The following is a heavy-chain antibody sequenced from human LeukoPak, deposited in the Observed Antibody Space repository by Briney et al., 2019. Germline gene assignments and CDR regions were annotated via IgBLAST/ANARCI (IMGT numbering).Heavy chain of an antibody. J-gene: IGHJ6*02. V-gene: IGHV3-7*01. CDR2: VKQDGSKK. CDR1: GFTFSSYW. Sequence: GGSLRLSCAASGFTFSSYWMSWVRQAPGKGLEWVANVKQDGSKKNYVDSVKGRFTISRDNAKNSLYLQMNSLRAEDTAVYYCASSLPSPDIVVVPAAFYGMDVWGQGTTVTVSS. D-gene: IGHD2-2*01. CDR3: ASSLPSPDIVVVPAAFYGMDV.